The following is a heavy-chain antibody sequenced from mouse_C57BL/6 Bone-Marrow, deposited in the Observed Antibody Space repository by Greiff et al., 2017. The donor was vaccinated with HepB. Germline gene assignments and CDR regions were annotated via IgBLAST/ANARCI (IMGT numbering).Heavy chain of an antibody. CDR1: GFTFSDFY. Sequence: EVKLVESGGGLVQSGRSLRLSCATSGFTFSDFYMEWVRQAPGKGLEWIAASRNKANDYTTEYSASVKGRFIVSRDTSQSILYLQMNALRADDTAIYYCARDARVYDYDEGHYAMDYWGQGTSVTVSS. V-gene: IGHV7-1*01. J-gene: IGHJ4*01. D-gene: IGHD2-4*01. CDR2: SRNKANDYTT. CDR3: ARDARVYDYDEGHYAMDY.